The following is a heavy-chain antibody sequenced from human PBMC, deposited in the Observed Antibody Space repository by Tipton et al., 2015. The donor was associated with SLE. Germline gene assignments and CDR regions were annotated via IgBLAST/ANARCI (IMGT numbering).Heavy chain of an antibody. D-gene: IGHD2/OR15-2a*01. CDR1: GASVTRTSHY. J-gene: IGHJ3*01. V-gene: IGHV4-39*01. CDR3: ARLNIDLHDGFDL. CDR2: VSYSGST. Sequence: TLSLTCSVSGASVTRTSHYWGWIRQSPGKGLEWIATVSYSGSTFSNPSLRGRVATSSDTSGNQFSLNLTSVTAADTALYYCARLNIDLHDGFDLWGQGTMVIVSS.